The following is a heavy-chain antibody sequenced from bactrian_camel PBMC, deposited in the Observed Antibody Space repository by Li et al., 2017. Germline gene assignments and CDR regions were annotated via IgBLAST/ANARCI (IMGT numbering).Heavy chain of an antibody. J-gene: IGHJ4*01. CDR2: ISGDGRTT. CDR3: AAVDRRNGLGCDEPANIDY. CDR1: GFTFSSYS. V-gene: IGHV3S42*01. Sequence: QLVESGGGLVQPGGSLRLSCAASGFTFSSYSMTWVRQAPGKGLEWVSSISGDGRTTTYTDSVKGRFTISRDNAKNTMYLQMNRLKPEDTGMYYCAAVDRRNGLGCDEPANIDYWGQGTQVTVS. D-gene: IGHD3*01.